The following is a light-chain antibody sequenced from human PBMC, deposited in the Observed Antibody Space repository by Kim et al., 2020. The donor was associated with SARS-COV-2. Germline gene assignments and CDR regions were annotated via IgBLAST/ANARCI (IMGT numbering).Light chain of an antibody. V-gene: IGLV2-14*03. J-gene: IGLJ3*02. CDR1: SSDVGGYND. CDR3: SSYTSSSTLGV. CDR2: DVS. Sequence: QSITISCTGTSSDVGGYNDVSWYQQHPGKAPKLMIYDVSNRPSGVSNRFSGAKSGNTASPTISGLQAEDEADYYCSSYTSSSTLGVFGGGTKLTVL.